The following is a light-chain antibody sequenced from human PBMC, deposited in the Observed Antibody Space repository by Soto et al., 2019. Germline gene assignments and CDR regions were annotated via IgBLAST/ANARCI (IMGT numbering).Light chain of an antibody. J-gene: IGKJ2*01. CDR1: QSLSSSY. CDR3: QQYGDSPPYT. V-gene: IGKV3-20*01. CDR2: GAS. Sequence: EIVLTQSPGTLSLSPGERATLSCRASQSLSSSYLAWYQQKPGQAPRLLIYGASSRATGIPDRFSGSRSGTGFTLTISRLEPEDFAVYYCQQYGDSPPYTFGQGTKVEIK.